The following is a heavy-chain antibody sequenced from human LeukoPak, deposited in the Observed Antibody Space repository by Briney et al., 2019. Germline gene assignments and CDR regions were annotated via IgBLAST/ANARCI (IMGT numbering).Heavy chain of an antibody. D-gene: IGHD3-10*01. V-gene: IGHV3-7*01. CDR2: INQDGSQR. Sequence: GGSLRLSRAASGFTFSNSWMSWVRQAPGKGLEWVANINQDGSQRYYADSAKGRCTISRDNSKNTLYLQMNSLRAEDTAVYYCARSISMVREALGYWGQGTLVTVSS. J-gene: IGHJ4*02. CDR1: GFTFSNSW. CDR3: ARSISMVREALGY.